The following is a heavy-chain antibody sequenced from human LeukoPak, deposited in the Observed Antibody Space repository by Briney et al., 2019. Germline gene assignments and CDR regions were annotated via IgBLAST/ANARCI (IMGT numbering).Heavy chain of an antibody. J-gene: IGHJ4*02. D-gene: IGHD3-22*01. Sequence: SETLSLTCAIYGGSFSDYYWSWMRQPPGKGLESIGEIYHSGSTNYNPSLTSRVTMSVDTSKNQFSLKLSSVTAADTAVYYCARGPPRDFGTSGFYYNYWGQGTRVTVSS. CDR2: IYHSGST. CDR3: ARGPPRDFGTSGFYYNY. V-gene: IGHV4-34*01. CDR1: GGSFSDYY.